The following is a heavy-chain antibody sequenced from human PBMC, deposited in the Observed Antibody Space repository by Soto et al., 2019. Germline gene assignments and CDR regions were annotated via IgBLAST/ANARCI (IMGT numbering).Heavy chain of an antibody. CDR1: GFTFSSYA. Sequence: EVQLLESGGGLVQPGGSLRLSCAASGFTFSSYAMSWVRQAPGKGLEWVSAISGSGGSTYYADSVKGRFTISRDNSKNTLYLQMNSLRAEDTAVYYCAKLPRNSGSYGGVRYYFDYWGQGTLVTVSS. J-gene: IGHJ4*02. CDR2: ISGSGGST. V-gene: IGHV3-23*01. CDR3: AKLPRNSGSYGGVRYYFDY. D-gene: IGHD1-26*01.